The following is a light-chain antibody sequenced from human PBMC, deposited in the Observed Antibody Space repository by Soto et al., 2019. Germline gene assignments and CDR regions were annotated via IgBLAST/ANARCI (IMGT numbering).Light chain of an antibody. CDR3: CSHTDESTLL. J-gene: IGLJ3*02. Sequence: QSALTQPASVSGSPGQSITISCTGTSGDIGTYGFVSWYQHHPGKAPKLIIYEANKRPSGVSNRFSGSRSANTASLTISGLQPGDEAHYYCCSHTDESTLLFGGGTKLTVL. CDR2: EAN. CDR1: SGDIGTYGF. V-gene: IGLV2-23*01.